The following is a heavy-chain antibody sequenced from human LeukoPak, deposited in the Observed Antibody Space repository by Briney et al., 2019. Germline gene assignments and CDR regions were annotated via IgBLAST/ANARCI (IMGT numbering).Heavy chain of an antibody. Sequence: GGSLRLSCAASGCTFSSYAMSWVWQAPGQGLDLVSAISGCCGGTYYSDSVKGRCAISRDNSKNPLYMQMNSLRAEDTAVYYCAKTLDSSSWYNLWGQGTLVTVSS. V-gene: IGHV3-23*01. J-gene: IGHJ4*02. D-gene: IGHD6-13*01. CDR3: AKTLDSSSWYNL. CDR1: GCTFSSYA. CDR2: ISGCCGGT.